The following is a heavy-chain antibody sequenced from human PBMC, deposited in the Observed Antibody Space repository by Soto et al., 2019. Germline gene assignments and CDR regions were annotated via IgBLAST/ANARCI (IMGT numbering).Heavy chain of an antibody. J-gene: IGHJ4*02. CDR2: ISSSGSTI. V-gene: IGHV3-48*03. Sequence: GALRLSCAASGFTFSSYAMSWVRQAPGKGLEWVSHISSSGSTIYYADSVKGRFTISRDNAKNSLYLQMNSLRGEDTAVYYCARLYGGNSNFDYWGQGTLVTVSS. D-gene: IGHD4-17*01. CDR1: GFTFSSYA. CDR3: ARLYGGNSNFDY.